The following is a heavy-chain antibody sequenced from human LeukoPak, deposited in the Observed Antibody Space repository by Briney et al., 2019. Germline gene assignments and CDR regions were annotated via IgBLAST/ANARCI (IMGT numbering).Heavy chain of an antibody. V-gene: IGHV4-4*07. CDR2: IYTSGSTSGST. CDR1: GGSISSYY. D-gene: IGHD3-10*01. Sequence: PSETPSLTCTVSGGSISSYYWSWIRQPAGKGLEWIGRIYTSGSTSGSTNYNPSLKSRVTMSVDTSKNQFSLRLSSVTAADMAVYYCARATYYSASGTYYYFDYWGQGTLVTVSS. CDR3: ARATYYSASGTYYYFDY. J-gene: IGHJ4*02.